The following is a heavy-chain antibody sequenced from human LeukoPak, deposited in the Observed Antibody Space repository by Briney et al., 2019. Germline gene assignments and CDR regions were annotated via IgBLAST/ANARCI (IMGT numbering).Heavy chain of an antibody. CDR3: ATLDYGGKGAFDY. Sequence: PGGSLRLSCAASGFTFSSYAMHWVRQAPGKGLEWVAFISYDGTKKYYTDSVKGRFTISKDNSENTLYLHMNSLRPEDTAVYYFATLDYGGKGAFDYWGQGILVTVSS. CDR1: GFTFSSYA. D-gene: IGHD4-23*01. V-gene: IGHV3-30*10. J-gene: IGHJ4*02. CDR2: ISYDGTKK.